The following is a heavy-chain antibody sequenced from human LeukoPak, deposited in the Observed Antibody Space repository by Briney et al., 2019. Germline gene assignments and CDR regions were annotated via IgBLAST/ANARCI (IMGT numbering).Heavy chain of an antibody. Sequence: PGGSLRLSCAASGFTFYSYAMSWVRQAPGKGMEWVSAITGSGGTTYYADSVKGRFTMSRDNSKNTLYLLMNSLRAEDTAVYHCAKDSGAYCSGGSCYRGYFHNWGQGTLVTVSS. CDR1: GFTFYSYA. J-gene: IGHJ4*02. CDR3: AKDSGAYCSGGSCYRGYFHN. D-gene: IGHD2-15*01. CDR2: ITGSGGTT. V-gene: IGHV3-23*01.